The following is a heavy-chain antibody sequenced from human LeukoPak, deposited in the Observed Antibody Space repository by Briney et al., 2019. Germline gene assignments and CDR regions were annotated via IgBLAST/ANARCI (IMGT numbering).Heavy chain of an antibody. D-gene: IGHD1-26*01. CDR1: GGTFSSYA. J-gene: IGHJ4*02. Sequence: ASVKVSCKASGGTFSSYAISWVRQAPGQGLEWMGGIIPIFGTANYAQKFQGRVTITADESTSTAYMELSSLRSEDTAVYYCARGVRRRELLPVFDYWGQGTLVTVS. CDR2: IIPIFGTA. CDR3: ARGVRRRELLPVFDY. V-gene: IGHV1-69*13.